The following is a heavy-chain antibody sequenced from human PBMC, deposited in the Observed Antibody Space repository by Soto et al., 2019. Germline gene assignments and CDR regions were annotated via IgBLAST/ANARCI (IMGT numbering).Heavy chain of an antibody. CDR3: ARDRVYYYDNSGYYNFDY. D-gene: IGHD3-22*01. Sequence: QVQLVESGGGVVQPGRSLRVSCAASGFTFSNYAMHWVRQAPGKGLEWVAVVSYDGSKQFYADSVEGRFTISRDSSKSTLYLHMGNLRDEDTAVYYRARDRVYYYDNSGYYNFDYWGQGTLVTVSS. V-gene: IGHV3-30-3*01. CDR1: GFTFSNYA. J-gene: IGHJ4*02. CDR2: VSYDGSKQ.